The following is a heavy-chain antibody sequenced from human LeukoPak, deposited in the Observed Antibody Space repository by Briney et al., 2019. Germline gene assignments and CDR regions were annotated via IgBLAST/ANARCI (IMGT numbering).Heavy chain of an antibody. V-gene: IGHV4-30-2*01. CDR2: IYHSGST. Sequence: PSQTLSLTCAVSGGSISSGGYSWSWIRQPPGKGLEWIVYIYHSGSTYYNPSLKSRVTISVDRSKNQFSLKLSSVTAADTAVYYCARERYDFWSGYLNYYFDYWGQGTLVTVSS. CDR3: ARERYDFWSGYLNYYFDY. J-gene: IGHJ4*02. D-gene: IGHD3-3*01. CDR1: GGSISSGGYS.